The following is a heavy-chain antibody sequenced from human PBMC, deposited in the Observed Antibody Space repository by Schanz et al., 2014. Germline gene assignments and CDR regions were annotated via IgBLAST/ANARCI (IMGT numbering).Heavy chain of an antibody. V-gene: IGHV3-33*08. CDR1: GFTFRNYG. D-gene: IGHD3-10*01. J-gene: IGHJ6*03. Sequence: AQLLESGGGVVQPERSLRLSCAASGFTFRNYGMHWVRQAPGKGLEWVAIIWYDGNNKKYADSVKGRFTISRDNFKSMLFLEMSSLRVEDTAVYYCVREENYPSFLGYYYYMDVWGKGTSVTVSS. CDR3: VREENYPSFLGYYYYMDV. CDR2: IWYDGNNK.